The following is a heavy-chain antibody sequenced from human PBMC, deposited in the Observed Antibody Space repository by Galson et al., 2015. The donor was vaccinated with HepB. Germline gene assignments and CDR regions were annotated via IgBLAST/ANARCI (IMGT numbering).Heavy chain of an antibody. D-gene: IGHD2-15*01. Sequence: SVKVSCKASGYTFTTYYMHWVRQAPGQGLEWMGIINPSAGATTYAQNFQGRVTMTRDTSTSTVYMELSSLRSEDSAVYYCATLKRGFVGFDPWGQGTLVTVSS. CDR3: ATLKRGFVGFDP. V-gene: IGHV1-46*01. CDR1: GYTFTTYY. CDR2: INPSAGAT. J-gene: IGHJ5*02.